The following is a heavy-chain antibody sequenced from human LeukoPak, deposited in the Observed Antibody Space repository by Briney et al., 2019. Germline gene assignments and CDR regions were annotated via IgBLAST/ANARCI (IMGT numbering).Heavy chain of an antibody. J-gene: IGHJ4*02. V-gene: IGHV3-23*01. CDR1: GFTFSNYW. D-gene: IGHD4-23*01. CDR3: AKDYGGNPYDY. Sequence: PGGSLRLSCAASGFTFSNYWTSWVRQAPGKGLECVSVISGSAGYTYYADSVKGRFTISRDNSKNTLYLQMNSLRAEDTAVYYCAKDYGGNPYDYWGQGTLVTVSS. CDR2: ISGSAGYT.